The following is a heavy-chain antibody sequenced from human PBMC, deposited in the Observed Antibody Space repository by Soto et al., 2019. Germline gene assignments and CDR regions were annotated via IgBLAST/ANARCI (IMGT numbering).Heavy chain of an antibody. Sequence: EVQLVESGGGLVQPGGSLRLSCAASGFTFRNYWTSWVRQAPGKGLEWVANIKQDGTEKNYVDSVRGRFTISRDNAKNSLDLQMNSLTAEDTAVYYCASVAIRGQGTLVTVSS. CDR1: GFTFRNYW. D-gene: IGHD5-12*01. V-gene: IGHV3-7*01. CDR2: IKQDGTEK. J-gene: IGHJ4*02. CDR3: ASVAI.